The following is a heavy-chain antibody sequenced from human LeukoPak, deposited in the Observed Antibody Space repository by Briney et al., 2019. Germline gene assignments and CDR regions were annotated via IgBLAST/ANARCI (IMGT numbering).Heavy chain of an antibody. Sequence: GGSLRLSCAASGFSFNNAYMNWVRQAPGKGLEGVGRIKNRQNGRATDYSAAVKGRFTISRDDSQNTLYLQMNSLQTEDTAIYYCTTGEVGIAHDGYWGQGTLVTVSS. J-gene: IGHJ4*02. CDR1: GFSFNNAY. D-gene: IGHD2-21*01. V-gene: IGHV3-15*01. CDR3: TTGEVGIAHDGY. CDR2: IKNRQNGRAT.